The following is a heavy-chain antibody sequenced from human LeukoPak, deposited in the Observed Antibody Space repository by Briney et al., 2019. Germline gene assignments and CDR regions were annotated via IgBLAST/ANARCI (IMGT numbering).Heavy chain of an antibody. V-gene: IGHV3-30*18. Sequence: GGSLRLSCAASGFTFSSYGMHWVRQAPGKGLEWVASISKDGHNIHYVDSVRGRFAISRDNSKNTLYLQMNSLRAEDTALYFCAKDRYSGSYLQTGPCAHWGQGTLVTVSS. CDR3: AKDRYSGSYLQTGPCAH. J-gene: IGHJ4*02. CDR2: ISKDGHNI. D-gene: IGHD1-26*01. CDR1: GFTFSSYG.